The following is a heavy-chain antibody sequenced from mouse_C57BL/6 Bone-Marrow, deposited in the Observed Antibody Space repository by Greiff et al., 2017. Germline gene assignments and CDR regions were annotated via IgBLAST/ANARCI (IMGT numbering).Heavy chain of an antibody. CDR1: GFSLTSYG. CDR2: IWSGGST. CDR3: ACYYYGSSLYAMDY. D-gene: IGHD1-1*01. Sequence: VKLVESGPGLVQPSQSLSITCTVSGFSLTSYGVHWVRQSPGKGLEWLGVIWSGGSTDYNAAFISRLSISKDNSKNQVFLKMNSLQADDTGIYCCACYYYGSSLYAMDYWGQGTSVTVSS. V-gene: IGHV2-2*01. J-gene: IGHJ4*01.